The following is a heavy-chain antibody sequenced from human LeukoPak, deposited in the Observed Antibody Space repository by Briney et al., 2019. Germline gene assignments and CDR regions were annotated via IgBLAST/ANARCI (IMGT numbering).Heavy chain of an antibody. CDR1: GFTFSSYG. D-gene: IGHD4-17*01. CDR2: ISSSSSYI. V-gene: IGHV3-21*01. Sequence: GGSLRLSCAASGFTFSSYGMHWVRQAPGKGLEWVSSISSSSSYIYYADSVKGRFTISRDNAKNSLYLQMNSLRAEDTAMYYCARSRTTVTTSAFDYWGQGTLVTVSS. CDR3: ARSRTTVTTSAFDY. J-gene: IGHJ4*02.